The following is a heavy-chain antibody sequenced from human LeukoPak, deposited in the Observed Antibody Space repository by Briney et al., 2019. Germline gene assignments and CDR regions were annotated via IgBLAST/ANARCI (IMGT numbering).Heavy chain of an antibody. D-gene: IGHD5-24*01. CDR3: AAVIRWLGNDY. V-gene: IGHV3-48*03. CDR2: ISSSGSTI. J-gene: IGHJ4*02. CDR1: GFTFSSYE. Sequence: PGGSLRLSCAASGFTFSSYEMNWVRQAPGEGLEWVSYISSSGSTIYYADSVKGRFTISRDNAKNSLYLKMNSLRAEDTAVYYCAAVIRWLGNDYWGQGTLVTVSS.